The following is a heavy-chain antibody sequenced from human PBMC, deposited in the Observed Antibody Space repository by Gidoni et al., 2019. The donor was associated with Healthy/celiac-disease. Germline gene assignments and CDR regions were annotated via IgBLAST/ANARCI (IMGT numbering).Heavy chain of an antibody. J-gene: IGHJ4*02. CDR1: GLTSSRYV. CDR3: ARDVDVVVVAAGY. CDR2: IWYDGSNK. Sequence: QVQRVESGGGVVQPGRSLRLSCAASGLTSSRYVMHWGRQAPGKGLEGVAVIWYDGSNKYYADSVKGRFTISRDNSKNTLYLQMNGLRAEDTAVYYCARDVDVVVVAAGYWGQGTLVTVSS. D-gene: IGHD2-15*01. V-gene: IGHV3-33*01.